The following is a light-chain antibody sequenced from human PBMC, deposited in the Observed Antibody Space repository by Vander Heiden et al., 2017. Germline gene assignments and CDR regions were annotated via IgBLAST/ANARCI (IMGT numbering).Light chain of an antibody. CDR3: QQYNNLWT. CDR1: QSVSSN. J-gene: IGKJ1*01. Sequence: EIVMTQSPATLSVSPGERATLSCRASQSVSSNLAWYQQKPGQAPRLLIYGASTRATGIPDRFSGSGSGTEFTLTMSSLQSEDFAVYYWQQYNNLWTFGQGTKVEIK. CDR2: GAS. V-gene: IGKV3-15*01.